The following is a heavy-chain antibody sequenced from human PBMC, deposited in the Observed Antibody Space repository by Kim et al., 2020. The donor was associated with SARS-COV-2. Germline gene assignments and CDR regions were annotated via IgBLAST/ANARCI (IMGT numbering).Heavy chain of an antibody. CDR2: ISPTSDAT. V-gene: IGHV3-23*01. J-gene: IGHJ4*02. CDR3: VKGGLRSAFDF. Sequence: PGGSLRLSCAASGFTFSSFPMSWVRQAPEKGLEFVSSISPTSDATSYADSVRGRFTISRDNSEATLYLQMNSLRGDDTAIYYCVKGGLRSAFDFRGQGTLVTVSS. D-gene: IGHD5-12*01. CDR1: GFTFSSFP.